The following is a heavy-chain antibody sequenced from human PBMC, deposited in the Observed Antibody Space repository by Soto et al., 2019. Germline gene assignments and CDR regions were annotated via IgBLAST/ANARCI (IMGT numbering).Heavy chain of an antibody. D-gene: IGHD3-3*01. CDR1: GGSISSGQYY. V-gene: IGHV4-31*03. Sequence: QVQLQESGPGLVKPSQTLSLTSTVSGGSISSGQYYWSWIRQHPEGLEWIGYIYYSGCTYYNPSLKSRVTISVDTSKNQFSLMLSSVTAADTAVYYCARWWSGSRQGFDPWGQGTLVTVSS. CDR3: ARWWSGSRQGFDP. J-gene: IGHJ5*02. CDR2: IYYSGCT.